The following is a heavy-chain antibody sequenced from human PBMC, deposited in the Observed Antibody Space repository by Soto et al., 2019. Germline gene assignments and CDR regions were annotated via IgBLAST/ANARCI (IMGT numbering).Heavy chain of an antibody. J-gene: IGHJ6*03. CDR2: IYYSGST. CDR3: ARLVIVATVNYYMDV. D-gene: IGHD5-12*01. CDR1: GGSISSSSYY. V-gene: IGHV4-39*01. Sequence: SETLSLTCTVSGGSISSSSYYWGWIRQPLGKGLEWIGSIYYSGSTYYNPSLKSRVTISVDTSKNQFSLKLSSVTAADTALYYCARLVIVATVNYYMDVWGKGTTVTVSS.